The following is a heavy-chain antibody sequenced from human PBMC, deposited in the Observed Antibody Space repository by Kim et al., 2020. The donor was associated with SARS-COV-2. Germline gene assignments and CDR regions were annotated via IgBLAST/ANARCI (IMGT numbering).Heavy chain of an antibody. CDR1: GFTFSNYA. J-gene: IGHJ4*02. D-gene: IGHD3-3*01. CDR3: AKGSADWNDSGYYAY. CDR2: ISGRGTNT. Sequence: GGSLRLSCASSGFTFSNYAMAWVRQAPGKGLEWVSFISGRGTNTFYVESVKGRFAISRDNSRNTLYLQMNSLRAEDTAIYYCAKGSADWNDSGYYAYWGQGSLVTVSS. V-gene: IGHV3-23*01.